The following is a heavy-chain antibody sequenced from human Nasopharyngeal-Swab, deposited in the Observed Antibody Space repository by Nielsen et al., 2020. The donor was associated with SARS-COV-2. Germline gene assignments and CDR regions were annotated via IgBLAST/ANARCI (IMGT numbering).Heavy chain of an antibody. V-gene: IGHV3-21*01. Sequence: GESLKISFAASGFTFSSYSMNWVRQAPGKGLEWVSSIRSSSSYIYYADSVKGRFTISRDNAKNSLYLQMNSLRAEDTAVYYCAREMPPGRELDYWGQGTLVTVSS. D-gene: IGHD1-1*01. CDR1: GFTFSSYS. CDR2: IRSSSSYI. CDR3: AREMPPGRELDY. J-gene: IGHJ4*02.